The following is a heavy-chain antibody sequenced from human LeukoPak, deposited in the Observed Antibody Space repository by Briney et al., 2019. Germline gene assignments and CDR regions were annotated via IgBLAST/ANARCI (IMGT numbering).Heavy chain of an antibody. D-gene: IGHD4-11*01. J-gene: IGHJ6*02. CDR2: INPNSGGT. CDR3: RVTTNYYYGMDV. Sequence: VASVTVSCTASGYTFTVYYMHWVRQAPGQGLEWMGRINPNSGGTNYAQKFQGRVTMTRDTSIRTAYMELSRLRSDDTAVYYCRVTTNYYYGMDVWGQGTTVTVSS. V-gene: IGHV1-2*06. CDR1: GYTFTVYY.